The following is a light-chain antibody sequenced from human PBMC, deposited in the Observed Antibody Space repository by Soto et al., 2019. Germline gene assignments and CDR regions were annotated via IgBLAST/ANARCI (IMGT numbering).Light chain of an antibody. J-gene: IGKJ4*01. CDR2: HAS. V-gene: IGKV3-20*01. CDR3: HQYAFAPLT. CDR1: QNVGRDY. Sequence: EIVLTQSPGTLSLSLGERATLSCRASQNVGRDYLAWFQQKPGQPPRLLVYHASTTATGIPDRFSGSGSGTDFTLTISTLEPEDFAVYYCHQYAFAPLTFGGGTKVEI.